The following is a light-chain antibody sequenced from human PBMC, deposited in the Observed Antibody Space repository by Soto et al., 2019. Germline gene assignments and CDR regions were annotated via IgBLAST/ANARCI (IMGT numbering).Light chain of an antibody. J-gene: IGKJ1*01. Sequence: IVLTQSPGTLSLSPGETATLSCRADQSISGNFLAWYQQKPGQAPRLLLSYAYPRATGIPDRFSGSGSGTDFTLTISRLENEDFAMYYCQQYGGSSWTFGQGTKVDIK. CDR1: QSISGNF. CDR2: YAY. CDR3: QQYGGSSWT. V-gene: IGKV3-20*01.